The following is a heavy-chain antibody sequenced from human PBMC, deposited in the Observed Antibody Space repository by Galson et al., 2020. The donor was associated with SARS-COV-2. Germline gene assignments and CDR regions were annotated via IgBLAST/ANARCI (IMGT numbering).Heavy chain of an antibody. V-gene: IGHV3-48*02. Sequence: GGSLRLSCEASGFTFSSYSMNWVRQAPGKGLEWVSYISSSSSTIYYADSVKGRFTISRDNAKNSLYLQMNSLRDEDTAVYYCATIASDSYYYYDGMDVWGQGTTGTVSS. D-gene: IGHD3-3*01. J-gene: IGHJ6*02. CDR1: GFTFSSYS. CDR3: ATIASDSYYYYDGMDV. CDR2: ISSSSSTI.